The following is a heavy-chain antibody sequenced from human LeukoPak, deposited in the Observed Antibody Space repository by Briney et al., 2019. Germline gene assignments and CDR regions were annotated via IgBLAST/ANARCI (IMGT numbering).Heavy chain of an antibody. CDR3: AKVGYYDSSGYYAHAFDI. D-gene: IGHD3-22*01. V-gene: IGHV3-23*01. CDR1: GFTFSSYS. Sequence: GGSLRLSCAASGFTFSSYSMSWVRQAPGKGLEWVSAISGSGGSTYYADSVKGRFTISRDNSKNTLYLQMNSLRAEDTAVYYCAKVGYYDSSGYYAHAFDIWGQGTMVTISS. J-gene: IGHJ3*02. CDR2: ISGSGGST.